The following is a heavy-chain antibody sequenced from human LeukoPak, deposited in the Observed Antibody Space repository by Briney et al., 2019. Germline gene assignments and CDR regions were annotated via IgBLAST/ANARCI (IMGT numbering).Heavy chain of an antibody. Sequence: PGGSLRLSCAASGFTFSSYGMHWVRQAPGKGLEWVAVISYDGSNKYYADSVKGRFTISRDNSKNTLYLQMNSLRAEDTAVYYCANGGENPKDYWGQGTLVTVSS. CDR2: ISYDGSNK. CDR3: ANGGENPKDY. D-gene: IGHD3-16*01. V-gene: IGHV3-30*18. CDR1: GFTFSSYG. J-gene: IGHJ4*02.